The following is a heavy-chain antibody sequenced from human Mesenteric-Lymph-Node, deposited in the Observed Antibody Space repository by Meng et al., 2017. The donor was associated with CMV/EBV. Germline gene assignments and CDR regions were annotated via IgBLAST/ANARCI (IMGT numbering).Heavy chain of an antibody. J-gene: IGHJ4*02. D-gene: IGHD6-19*01. CDR1: GYTFTNYD. V-gene: IGHV1-8*02. CDR3: ARLVLGKQGWLNDY. CDR2: TSPNSGTT. Sequence: QGKLAQSGAEVKKPGASVKVSCKASGYTFTNYDINWVRQATGKGLEWVGWTSPNSGTTGYAPKFQGRVTMTRNTSISTAYMELSSLTSEDTAVYYCARLVLGKQGWLNDYWGQGTLVTVSS.